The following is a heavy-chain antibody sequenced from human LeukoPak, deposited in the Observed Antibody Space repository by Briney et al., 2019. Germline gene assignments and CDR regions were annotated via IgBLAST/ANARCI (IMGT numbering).Heavy chain of an antibody. V-gene: IGHV3-11*05. Sequence: GGSLRLSCAASGFTFSDFYTSWIRQAPGKGLEWVSYISSSSGYTNYADSVKGRFTISRDNAEKSLYLQMNSLRAEDTAVYYCARAAGESPSIDYWGQGTLVTVSS. CDR2: ISSSSGYT. J-gene: IGHJ4*02. D-gene: IGHD3-10*01. CDR1: GFTFSDFY. CDR3: ARAAGESPSIDY.